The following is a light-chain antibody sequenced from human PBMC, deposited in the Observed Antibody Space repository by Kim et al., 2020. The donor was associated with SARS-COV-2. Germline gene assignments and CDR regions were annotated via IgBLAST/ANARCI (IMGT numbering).Light chain of an antibody. CDR2: FKSASNN. CDR1: SDINVNTYN. CDR3: AIWYSNTWV. V-gene: IGLV5-39*01. Sequence: FPCTLRSDINVNTYNIYWYQQKPGSLPHYLLRFKSASNNQQGSGVPSRFSGSKDASTNAGLLLISGLQSEDEADYYCAIWYSNTWVFGGGTQLTVL. J-gene: IGLJ3*02.